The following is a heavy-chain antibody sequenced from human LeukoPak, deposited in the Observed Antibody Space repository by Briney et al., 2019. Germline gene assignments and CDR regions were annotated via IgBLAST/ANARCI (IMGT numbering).Heavy chain of an antibody. Sequence: SETLSLTCAVSGGSISSSNWWSWVRQPPGKGLEWIGEVHLDGRTNYNPSLESRLTMSVDVSENQVSLKLTSVTAADTAVYYCAREGGFYRPLDYSGQGTLVTVSS. J-gene: IGHJ4*02. D-gene: IGHD3-3*01. CDR3: AREGGFYRPLDY. CDR1: GGSISSSNW. CDR2: VHLDGRT. V-gene: IGHV4-4*02.